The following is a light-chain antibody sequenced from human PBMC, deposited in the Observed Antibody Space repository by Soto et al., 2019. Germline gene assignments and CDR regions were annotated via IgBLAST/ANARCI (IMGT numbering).Light chain of an antibody. CDR1: QSVSSN. J-gene: IGKJ1*01. V-gene: IGKV3-20*01. Sequence: EMGMTQSPATLSVSPGERATLSCRASQSVSSNLAWYQQKPGQAPRLLIYGASNRATGIPDRFSGSGSGTGFTLTISRLEPEDFAVYYCQQYGISGTFGQGTKVDIK. CDR2: GAS. CDR3: QQYGISGT.